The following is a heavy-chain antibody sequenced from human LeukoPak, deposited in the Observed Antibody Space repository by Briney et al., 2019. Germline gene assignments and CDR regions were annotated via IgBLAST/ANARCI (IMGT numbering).Heavy chain of an antibody. CDR1: GGTFSSYA. J-gene: IGHJ4*02. Sequence: SVKVSCKASGGTFSSYAISWVRQAPGQGLEWMGRIIPILGIANYAQKFQGRVTITADKSTSTAYMELSSLRSEDTAVYYCARGVANTAMVDYWGQGTLVTVSS. CDR2: IIPILGIA. CDR3: ARGVANTAMVDY. D-gene: IGHD5-18*01. V-gene: IGHV1-69*04.